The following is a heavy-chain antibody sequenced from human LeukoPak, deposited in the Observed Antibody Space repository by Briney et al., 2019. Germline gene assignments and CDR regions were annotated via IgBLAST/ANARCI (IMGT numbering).Heavy chain of an antibody. CDR1: GGSISSSSYY. CDR3: ARRTIFGVVTFDY. D-gene: IGHD3-3*01. Sequence: SETLSLTCTVSGGSISSSSYYWGWIRQPPGKGLEWIGCIYYIGITHYNPSLKSRVTISVDTSKNQFSLKLSSVTAADTAVYYCARRTIFGVVTFDYWGQGTLVTVPS. J-gene: IGHJ4*02. V-gene: IGHV4-39*01. CDR2: IYYIGIT.